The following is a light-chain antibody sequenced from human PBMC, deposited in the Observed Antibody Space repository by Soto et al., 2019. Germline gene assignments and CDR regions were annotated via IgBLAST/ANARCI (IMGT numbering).Light chain of an antibody. CDR1: QSVSAGY. J-gene: IGKJ1*01. CDR3: QQYGDSPT. CDR2: ETS. V-gene: IGKV3-20*01. Sequence: DIVFTQSPGTLSLSPGERATLSCRASQSVSAGYFAWYQQQPGQAPRLLIYETSSRTTGIPDRFSGSGSGTDFTLTISRLEPEDFAVYYCQQYGDSPTFGQGTKV.